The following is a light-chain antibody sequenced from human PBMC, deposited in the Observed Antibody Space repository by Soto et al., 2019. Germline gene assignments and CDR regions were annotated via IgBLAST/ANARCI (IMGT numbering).Light chain of an antibody. Sequence: EIALTQSPDTLSLSPGDRATLSCRASQSIPSNYLAWYQQKPGQAPRLLIYLASNRAAGIPDRFSGSGSGADFTLTITRLEPEDFAVYHCQQYGSSPWTFGQGTKVDFK. CDR2: LAS. CDR1: QSIPSNY. CDR3: QQYGSSPWT. V-gene: IGKV3-20*01. J-gene: IGKJ1*01.